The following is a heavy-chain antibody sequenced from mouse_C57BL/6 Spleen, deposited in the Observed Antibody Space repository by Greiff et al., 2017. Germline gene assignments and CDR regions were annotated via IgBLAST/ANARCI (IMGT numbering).Heavy chain of an antibody. V-gene: IGHV1-22*01. CDR1: GYTFTDYN. CDR3: ARVGAAQAAWFAY. D-gene: IGHD3-2*02. Sequence: VQLKQSGPELVKPGASVKMSCKASGYTFTDYNMHWVKQSHGKSLEWIGYINPNNGGTSYNQKFKGKATLTVNKSSSTAYMELRSLTSEDSAVYYCARVGAAQAAWFAYWGQGTLVTVSA. CDR2: INPNNGGT. J-gene: IGHJ3*01.